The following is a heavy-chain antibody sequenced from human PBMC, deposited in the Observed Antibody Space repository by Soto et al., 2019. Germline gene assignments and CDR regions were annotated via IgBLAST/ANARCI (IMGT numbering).Heavy chain of an antibody. J-gene: IGHJ5*02. CDR1: GYTLTELS. CDR3: AIVVVPATYAGWFDP. Sequence: VASVKVSCKVSGYTLTELSMHWVRQAPGKGLEWMGGFDPEDGETIYAQEFQGRVTMTEDTSTDTAYMELSSLRSEDTAVYYCAIVVVPATYAGWFDPWGQGTLVTVSS. V-gene: IGHV1-24*01. D-gene: IGHD2-2*01. CDR2: FDPEDGET.